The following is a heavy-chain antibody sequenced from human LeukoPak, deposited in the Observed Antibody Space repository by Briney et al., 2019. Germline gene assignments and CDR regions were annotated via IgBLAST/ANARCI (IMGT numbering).Heavy chain of an antibody. CDR1: GGSFSGYY. D-gene: IGHD1-26*01. J-gene: IGHJ4*02. V-gene: IGHV4-34*01. Sequence: SETLTLTCAVYGGSFSGYYWSWIRQPPGKGLEWIGEINHSGSTNYNPSLKSRVTISVDTSKNQFSLKLSSVTAADTAVYYCARDPVAVGADYWGQGTLVTVSS. CDR3: ARDPVAVGADY. CDR2: INHSGST.